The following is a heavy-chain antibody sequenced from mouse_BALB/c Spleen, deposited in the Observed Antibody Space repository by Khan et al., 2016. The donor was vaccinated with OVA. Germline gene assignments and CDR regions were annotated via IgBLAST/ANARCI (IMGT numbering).Heavy chain of an antibody. J-gene: IGHJ3*01. CDR2: IDPSTGYT. V-gene: IGHV1-7*01. CDR3: ARRGLYGSFAY. D-gene: IGHD1-1*02. Sequence: QVQLQQSGAELAKPGASVKMSCKASGYTFTTYWMHWVKQRPGQGLEWIGYIDPSTGYTEYNQKFKDKATLTTDKSSSTAYMQLSSLTSEDSAVYCCARRGLYGSFAYWGQGTLVTVSA. CDR1: GYTFTTYW.